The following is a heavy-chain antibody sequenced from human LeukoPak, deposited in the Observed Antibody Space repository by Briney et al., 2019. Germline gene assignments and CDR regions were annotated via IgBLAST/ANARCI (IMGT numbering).Heavy chain of an antibody. D-gene: IGHD3-22*01. CDR3: ARGLVVKAVVDSYYFDY. CDR1: GGSISNYF. Sequence: PSETLSLTCAVSGGSISNYFWTWIRQPPGKGLEWIGYIHYSGSTKFNPSLKSRVTISADTSKNQFSLKMSSVTAADTAVYYCARGLVVKAVVDSYYFDYWGQGTLVTVSS. J-gene: IGHJ4*02. V-gene: IGHV4-59*01. CDR2: IHYSGST.